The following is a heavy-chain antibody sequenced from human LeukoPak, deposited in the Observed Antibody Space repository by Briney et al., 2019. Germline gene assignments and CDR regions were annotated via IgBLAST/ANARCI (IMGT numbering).Heavy chain of an antibody. J-gene: IGHJ6*02. CDR3: ASRITMVQGPYYYYYGMDV. D-gene: IGHD3-10*01. Sequence: HAGGSLRLSCAASGFTFSSYAMNWVRQAPGKGLEWVSAISGSGGSTYYADSVKGRFTISRHNSKNTLYLQMNSLRAEDTAVYYCASRITMVQGPYYYYYGMDVWGQGTTVTVSS. CDR2: ISGSGGST. CDR1: GFTFSSYA. V-gene: IGHV3-23*01.